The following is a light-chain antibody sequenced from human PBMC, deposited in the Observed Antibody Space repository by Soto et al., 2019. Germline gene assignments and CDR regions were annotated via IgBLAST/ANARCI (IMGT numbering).Light chain of an antibody. CDR1: QSVSSSF. Sequence: EIVLTQSPDTLSVSPGERVTLSCRASQSVSSSFLAWYQQKPGQAPRLLIYGASTRASGIPDRFSGSGSGTDFTLTITRLEPEDFAVYYCQQFDDSPFTFGPGTKV. CDR2: GAS. J-gene: IGKJ3*01. CDR3: QQFDDSPFT. V-gene: IGKV3-20*01.